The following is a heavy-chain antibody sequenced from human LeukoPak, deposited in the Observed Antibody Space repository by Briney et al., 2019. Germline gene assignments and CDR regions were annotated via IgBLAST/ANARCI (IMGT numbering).Heavy chain of an antibody. CDR1: GGSISSGDYY. CDR3: ARVSNAQYDY. V-gene: IGHV4-30-4*08. D-gene: IGHD2-21*01. Sequence: SETLSLTCTVSGGSISSGDYYWSWIRQPPRKGLEWIGYIYYSGSTYYNPSLKSRVTISVDTSKNQFSLKLSSVTAADTAVYYCARVSNAQYDYWGQGTLVTVSS. CDR2: IYYSGST. J-gene: IGHJ4*02.